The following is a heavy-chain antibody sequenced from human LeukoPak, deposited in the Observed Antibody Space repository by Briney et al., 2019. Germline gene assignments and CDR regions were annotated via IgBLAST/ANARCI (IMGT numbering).Heavy chain of an antibody. CDR3: ARGLHYYDSSGYQGY. D-gene: IGHD3-22*01. J-gene: IGHJ4*02. CDR1: GYTFTSYG. Sequence: EASVKVSFKASGYTFTSYGISWVRQAPGQGLEWMGWISAYNGNTNYAQKLQGRVTMTTDTSTSTAYMELRSLRSEDTAVYYCARGLHYYDSSGYQGYWGQGTLVTVSS. CDR2: ISAYNGNT. V-gene: IGHV1-18*01.